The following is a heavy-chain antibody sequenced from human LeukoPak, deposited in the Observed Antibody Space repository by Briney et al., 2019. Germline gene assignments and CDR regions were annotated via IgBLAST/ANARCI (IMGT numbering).Heavy chain of an antibody. CDR2: IYYSGST. CDR1: GGSISSTSYY. Sequence: PSETLSLTCAVSGGSISSTSYYWVWIRQPPGKGLEWIGTIYYSGSTYHNPSLKSRVTMSVDTSRNQFSLKLSSVDAADTAVYYCAKAGVRYFDSSGLYAFDFWGQGTTVTVSS. V-gene: IGHV4-39*01. D-gene: IGHD3-22*01. J-gene: IGHJ3*01. CDR3: AKAGVRYFDSSGLYAFDF.